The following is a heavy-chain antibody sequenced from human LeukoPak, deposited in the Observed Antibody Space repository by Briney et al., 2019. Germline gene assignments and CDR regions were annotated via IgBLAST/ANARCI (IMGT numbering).Heavy chain of an antibody. Sequence: ASVNVSCKASGYTFTGYYMHWVRQAPGQGLECMGWINPNSGGTNYAQKFQGRVTMTRDTSISTAYMELSRLRSDDTAVYYCARVRGSSGWADAFDIWGQGTMVTVSS. CDR2: INPNSGGT. V-gene: IGHV1-2*02. CDR1: GYTFTGYY. D-gene: IGHD6-19*01. J-gene: IGHJ3*02. CDR3: ARVRGSSGWADAFDI.